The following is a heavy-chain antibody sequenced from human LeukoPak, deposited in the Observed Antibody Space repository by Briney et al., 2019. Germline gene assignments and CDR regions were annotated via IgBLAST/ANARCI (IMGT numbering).Heavy chain of an antibody. J-gene: IGHJ4*02. CDR2: IWDDGSNK. V-gene: IGHV3-33*01. CDR3: VRDGGDVGVVAPLHD. Sequence: PGRSLRLSCAASGFTFSSYGMHWVRQAPGKGLEWVAVIWDDGSNKYYADSVKGRFTISRDNSKNTLFLQMSSLRAEDTAVYSCVRDGGDVGVVAPLHDWGQGTLVTVSS. CDR1: GFTFSSYG. D-gene: IGHD2-15*01.